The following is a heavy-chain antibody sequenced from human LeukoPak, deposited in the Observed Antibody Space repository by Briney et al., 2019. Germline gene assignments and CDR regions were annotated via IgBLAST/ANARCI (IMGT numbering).Heavy chain of an antibody. CDR2: ISGSGGST. Sequence: GGSLRLSCAASGFTFSSYAMNWVRQAPGKGLEWVSGISGSGGSTYYADSVKGRFTIPRDNSKNTLYLQMNSLGVEDTAVYYCAKDRGPGYSRRGDAFDIWGQGTVVTVSS. V-gene: IGHV3-23*01. CDR1: GFTFSSYA. J-gene: IGHJ3*02. CDR3: AKDRGPGYSRRGDAFDI. D-gene: IGHD6-13*01.